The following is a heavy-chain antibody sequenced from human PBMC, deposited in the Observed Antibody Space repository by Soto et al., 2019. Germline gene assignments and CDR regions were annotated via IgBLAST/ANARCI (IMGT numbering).Heavy chain of an antibody. D-gene: IGHD3-22*01. Sequence: QVQLVQSGGEVKKPGASVKVSCKASGYTFTSYGISWVRQAPGQGLEWMGWISGYNGDTYYGQTLQGRVTMTTDTATSTAYMELRSLRSDDTAVYYCARDVSYDSSGYYNVDGCAIWGQGTMVTVSS. CDR2: ISGYNGDT. J-gene: IGHJ3*02. V-gene: IGHV1-18*01. CDR1: GYTFTSYG. CDR3: ARDVSYDSSGYYNVDGCAI.